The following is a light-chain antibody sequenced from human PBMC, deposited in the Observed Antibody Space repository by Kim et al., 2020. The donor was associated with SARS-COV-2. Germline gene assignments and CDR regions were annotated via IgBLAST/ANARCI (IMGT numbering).Light chain of an antibody. V-gene: IGLV1-44*01. CDR3: AAWDDSLNGAV. CDR1: SSNIESNT. J-gene: IGLJ2*01. CDR2: SNN. Sequence: ELTQPPSASGTPGQRVTISCSGSSSNIESNTVNWFQQLPGTAPKLLIYSNNHRSSGVPDRFSGSKSGTSASLAISGLQSEDEAVYYCAAWDDSLNGAVFGGGTHLTVL.